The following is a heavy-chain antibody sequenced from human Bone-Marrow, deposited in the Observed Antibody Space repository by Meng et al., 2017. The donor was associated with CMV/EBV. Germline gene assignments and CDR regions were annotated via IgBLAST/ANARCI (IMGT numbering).Heavy chain of an antibody. Sequence: GESLKISCAASGFTFSSYAMSWVRQAPGKGLEWVSAISGSGGSTYYADSVKGRFTISRDNSKNTLYLQMNSLRAEDTAVYYCAKAENTIFGVVIDAFDIWGQGTMVTVSS. J-gene: IGHJ3*02. CDR2: ISGSGGST. V-gene: IGHV3-23*01. CDR3: AKAENTIFGVVIDAFDI. CDR1: GFTFSSYA. D-gene: IGHD3-3*01.